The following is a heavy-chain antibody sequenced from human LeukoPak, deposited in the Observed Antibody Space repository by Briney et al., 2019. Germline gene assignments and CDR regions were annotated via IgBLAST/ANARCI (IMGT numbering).Heavy chain of an antibody. Sequence: SQTLSLTHTFSGASISSYYCTWIRQPPRKGLECIAYIHYTGSTNHNPSLKSRVTLSVDTSKNQFSLKLSSVTAADTAVYYCAARYCTSSSCHSNFDYWGQGTLVTVSS. D-gene: IGHD2-2*01. CDR1: GASISSYY. CDR3: AARYCTSSSCHSNFDY. J-gene: IGHJ4*02. CDR2: IHYTGST. V-gene: IGHV4-59*01.